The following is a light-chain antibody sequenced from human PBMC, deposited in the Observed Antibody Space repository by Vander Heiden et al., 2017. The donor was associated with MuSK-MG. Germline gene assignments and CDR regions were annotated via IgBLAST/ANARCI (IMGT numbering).Light chain of an antibody. CDR3: QQFNSYPLT. J-gene: IGKJ4*01. Sequence: AIQLTQSPSSLSASVGDRVTITCRASQGISSALAWYKQKPGKAPKLLIYDASSLKSGVPSRFSGSGSGTDFTLTISSLQPEDFATYYCQQFNSYPLTFGGGTKVEIK. CDR1: QGISSA. V-gene: IGKV1-13*02. CDR2: DAS.